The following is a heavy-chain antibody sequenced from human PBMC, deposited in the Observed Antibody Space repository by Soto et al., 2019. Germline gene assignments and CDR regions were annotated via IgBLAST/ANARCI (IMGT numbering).Heavy chain of an antibody. CDR3: ARDARYYDILGGMDV. Sequence: QVHLVESGGGVVQPGRSLRLSCAASGFTFSSYGMHWVRQAPGKGLEWVAVIWYDGSNKYYADSVKGRFTISRDNSKNTLYLQMNSLRAEDTAVYYCARDARYYDILGGMDVWGQGITVTVSS. J-gene: IGHJ6*02. V-gene: IGHV3-33*01. CDR1: GFTFSSYG. CDR2: IWYDGSNK. D-gene: IGHD3-9*01.